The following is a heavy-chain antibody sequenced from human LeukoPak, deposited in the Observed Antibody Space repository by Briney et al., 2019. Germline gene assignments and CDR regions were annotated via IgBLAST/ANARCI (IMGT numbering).Heavy chain of an antibody. CDR3: AREDGYCSGGDCYSYFDS. Sequence: GGSLRLSCAASGFTFSHYWMSWVRQAPGKGLEWVAYIKKTGSETYYVDSVKGRSTITRDNTRNSLFLQMYNLRVEDTAVYFCAREDGYCSGGDCYSYFDSWGQGTLVTVSS. CDR1: GFTFSHYW. CDR2: IKKTGSET. V-gene: IGHV3-7*01. D-gene: IGHD2-15*01. J-gene: IGHJ4*02.